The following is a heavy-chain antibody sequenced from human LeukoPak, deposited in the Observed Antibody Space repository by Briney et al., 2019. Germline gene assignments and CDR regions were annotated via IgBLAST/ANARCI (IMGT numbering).Heavy chain of an antibody. CDR3: ARDLLPGYDKIYFDY. V-gene: IGHV1-18*01. CDR2: ISAYNGNT. CDR1: GYTFTRYG. J-gene: IGHJ4*02. D-gene: IGHD5-12*01. Sequence: GASVKVSCKASGYTFTRYGISWVRQAPGQGLEWMGWISAYNGNTNYAQKLQGRVTMTTDTSTSTAYMELRSLRSDDTAVYYCARDLLPGYDKIYFDYWGQGTLVTVSS.